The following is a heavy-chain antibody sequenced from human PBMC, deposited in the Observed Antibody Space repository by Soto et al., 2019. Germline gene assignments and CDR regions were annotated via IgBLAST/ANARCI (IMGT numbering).Heavy chain of an antibody. CDR2: IIPIFGTA. V-gene: IGHV1-69*13. Sequence: ASVKVSCKASGGTFSSYATSWVRQAPGQGLEWMGGIIPIFGTANYAQKFQGRVTITADESTSTAYMELSSLRSEDTAVYYCAREESYSGYYPHDAFDIWGQGTMVTVSS. CDR3: AREESYSGYYPHDAFDI. CDR1: GGTFSSYA. J-gene: IGHJ3*02. D-gene: IGHD3-22*01.